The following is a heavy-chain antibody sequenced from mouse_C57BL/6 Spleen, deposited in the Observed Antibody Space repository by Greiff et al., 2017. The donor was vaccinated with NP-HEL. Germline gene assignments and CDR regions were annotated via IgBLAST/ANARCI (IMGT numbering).Heavy chain of an antibody. D-gene: IGHD4-1*01. CDR3: AKGFNWAWFAY. CDR1: GFTFSSYA. CDR2: ISDGGGYT. Sequence: EVQRVESGGGLVKPGGSLKLSCAASGFTFSSYAMSWVRQTPEKRLEWVATISDGGGYTYYPDNVKGRFTISRDNAKNNLYLQMSHLKSEDTAMYYCAKGFNWAWFAYWGQGTLVTVSA. J-gene: IGHJ3*01. V-gene: IGHV5-4*01.